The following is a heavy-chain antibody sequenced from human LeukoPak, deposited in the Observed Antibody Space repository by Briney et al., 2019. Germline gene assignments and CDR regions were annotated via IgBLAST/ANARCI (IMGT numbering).Heavy chain of an antibody. J-gene: IGHJ5*02. CDR3: AKEGSITMIVVVHNWFDP. D-gene: IGHD3-22*01. CDR1: GFIFSSYA. V-gene: IGHV3-30*04. Sequence: AGGSLRLSCAASGFIFSSYAMHWVRQAPGKGLEWVAVISYDGSNKYFADSVKGRFTISRDNSKNTLYLQLNSLRAEDTAVYYCAKEGSITMIVVVHNWFDPWGQGTLVTVSS. CDR2: ISYDGSNK.